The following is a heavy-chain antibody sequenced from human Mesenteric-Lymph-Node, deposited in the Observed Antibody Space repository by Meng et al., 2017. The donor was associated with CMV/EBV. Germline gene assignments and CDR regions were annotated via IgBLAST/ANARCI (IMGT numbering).Heavy chain of an antibody. D-gene: IGHD2-2*01. J-gene: IGHJ5*02. V-gene: IGHV1-18*04. CDR1: GYTFTSYG. CDR3: ARAQYQLPLGWFDP. Sequence: SGYTFTSYGISWVRQAPGQGLEWMGWISAYNGNTNYAQKLQGRVTTTTDTSTSTAYMELRSLRSDDTAVYYCARAQYQLPLGWFDPWGQGTLVTVSS. CDR2: ISAYNGNT.